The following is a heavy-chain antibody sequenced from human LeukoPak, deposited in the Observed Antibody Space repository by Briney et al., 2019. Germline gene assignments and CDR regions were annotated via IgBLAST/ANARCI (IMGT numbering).Heavy chain of an antibody. CDR1: GFTFSNYD. V-gene: IGHV3-48*02. CDR2: ISSSSTI. D-gene: IGHD3-10*01. CDR3: ARVLLWFGEFFDY. J-gene: IGHJ4*02. Sequence: GGPLRLSCAASGFTFSNYDMNWVPQAPGGGLEWISYISSSSTIYYADSVKGRFTISRDNAKNSLYLQMNSLRDEDTAMYYCARVLLWFGEFFDYWGQGTLVTVSS.